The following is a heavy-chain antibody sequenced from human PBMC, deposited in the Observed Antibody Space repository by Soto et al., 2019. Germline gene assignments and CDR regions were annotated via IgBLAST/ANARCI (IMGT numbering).Heavy chain of an antibody. D-gene: IGHD5-18*01. Sequence: SETLSLTXTVSDGSISRYYCSWIRQPPGKGLEWIGYFYYNGGTNYNPSLKSRVTISVDTSKNQFSLKLSSVTAADTAVYYCARADNNGYDYWGQGTLVTVSS. V-gene: IGHV4-59*01. J-gene: IGHJ4*02. CDR2: FYYNGGT. CDR3: ARADNNGYDY. CDR1: DGSISRYY.